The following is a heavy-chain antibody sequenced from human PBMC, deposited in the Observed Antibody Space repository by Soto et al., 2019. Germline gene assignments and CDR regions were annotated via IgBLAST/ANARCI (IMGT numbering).Heavy chain of an antibody. Sequence: SVKVSCKASGGTFSSYTISWVRQAPGQGLEWMGRIIPILGIANYAQKFQGRVTITADKSTSTAYMELSSLRSEGTAVYYCASEGYCSGGSCSQPYYFDYWGQGTLVTVSS. CDR2: IIPILGIA. D-gene: IGHD2-15*01. CDR3: ASEGYCSGGSCSQPYYFDY. V-gene: IGHV1-69*02. J-gene: IGHJ4*02. CDR1: GGTFSSYT.